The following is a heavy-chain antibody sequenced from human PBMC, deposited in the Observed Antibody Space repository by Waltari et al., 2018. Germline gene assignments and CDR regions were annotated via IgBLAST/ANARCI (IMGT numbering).Heavy chain of an antibody. CDR1: GFTFSSYG. V-gene: IGHV3-30*03. D-gene: IGHD1-1*01. J-gene: IGHJ4*02. CDR3: ASRMATTGGVDY. CDR2: ISYDGSNK. Sequence: QVQLVESGGGVVQPGRSLRLACAASGFTFSSYGMPWVRQAPGKGLEWVAVISYDGSNKYYADSVKGRFTISRDNSKNTLYLQMNSLRAEDTAVYYCASRMATTGGVDYWGQGTLVTVSS.